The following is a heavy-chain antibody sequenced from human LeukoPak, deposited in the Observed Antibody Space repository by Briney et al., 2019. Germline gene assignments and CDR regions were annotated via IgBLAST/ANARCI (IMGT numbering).Heavy chain of an antibody. D-gene: IGHD1-1*01. J-gene: IGHJ4*02. Sequence: GGSLRLSCAASGFTFSNYWMHWVRQAPGKGLEWVAVIWYDGSNKYYADSVKGRFTISRDNSKNTLYLQMNSLRAEDTAVYYCARDQFRTGTTLDYWGQGTLVTVSS. CDR3: ARDQFRTGTTLDY. CDR1: GFTFSNYW. CDR2: IWYDGSNK. V-gene: IGHV3-33*08.